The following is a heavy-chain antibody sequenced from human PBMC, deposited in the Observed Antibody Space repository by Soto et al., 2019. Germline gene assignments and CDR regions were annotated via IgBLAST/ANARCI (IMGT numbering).Heavy chain of an antibody. CDR3: AKDGLFRTDGFDI. Sequence: EAQLLESGGELVQPGGSLRLSCAASGFTFSSHGMSWVRQAPGKGLEWIAGLSRGGGSTYYADSVKGRFTISRDNSKNTLDLIMNSLRVEDTALNYCAKDGLFRTDGFDIWGQGTMVTVSS. D-gene: IGHD1-1*01. J-gene: IGHJ3*02. CDR2: LSRGGGST. V-gene: IGHV3-23*01. CDR1: GFTFSSHG.